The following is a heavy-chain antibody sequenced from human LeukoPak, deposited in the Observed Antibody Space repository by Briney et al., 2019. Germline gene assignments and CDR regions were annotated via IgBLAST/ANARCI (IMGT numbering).Heavy chain of an antibody. J-gene: IGHJ4*02. CDR2: IRKDGSDK. Sequence: GGSLRLSCGASGFTFSRNGMHWVRQAPGKGLEWVAYIRKDGSDKYYADSVKGRFTISRDNAKNSVFLQMNSLSAEDTAVYYCAREDTHIDYWGQGTLVTVSS. CDR3: AREDTHIDY. CDR1: GFTFSRNG. V-gene: IGHV3-30*02.